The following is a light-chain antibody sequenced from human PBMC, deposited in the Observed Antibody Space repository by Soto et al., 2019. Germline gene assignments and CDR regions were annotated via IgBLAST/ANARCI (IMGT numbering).Light chain of an antibody. Sequence: DIQMTQSPSTLSASVGDRVTITCRASQSISSWLAWYQQKPGKAPKLLIYDASSLESGVPSRFSGSGSGTGFTLTINSLQPDDFATYYCQHYNSYSEAFGQGTKVDIK. J-gene: IGKJ1*01. V-gene: IGKV1-5*01. CDR1: QSISSW. CDR3: QHYNSYSEA. CDR2: DAS.